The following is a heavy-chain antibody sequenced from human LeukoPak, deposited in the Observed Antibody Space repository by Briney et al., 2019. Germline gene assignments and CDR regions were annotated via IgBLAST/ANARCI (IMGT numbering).Heavy chain of an antibody. D-gene: IGHD4-23*01. V-gene: IGHV4-61*02. J-gene: IGHJ3*02. CDR2: IYPSGST. CDR1: GGSISSGSYY. Sequence: SETLSLTCTVSGGSISSGSYYWSWIRQPAGKGLEWIGRIYPSGSTYYNPSLKSRVTMSVDTSKNQFSLKLSSVTAADTAVYYCARRSRGGAFDIWGQGTMVTVSS. CDR3: ARRSRGGAFDI.